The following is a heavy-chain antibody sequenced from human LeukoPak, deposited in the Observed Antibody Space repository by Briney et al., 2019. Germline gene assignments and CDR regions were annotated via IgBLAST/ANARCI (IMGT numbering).Heavy chain of an antibody. J-gene: IGHJ5*02. V-gene: IGHV4-34*01. CDR2: INHSGST. CDR1: GGSFSGYY. D-gene: IGHD6-13*01. Sequence: SETLSLTCAVYGGSFSGYYWTWLRQPPGKGLEWIGEINHSGSTNYNPSLKSRVTISVDTSKNQFSLKLSSVTAADTAVYYCARASGIAAAGEWFDPWGQGTLVTVSS. CDR3: ARASGIAAAGEWFDP.